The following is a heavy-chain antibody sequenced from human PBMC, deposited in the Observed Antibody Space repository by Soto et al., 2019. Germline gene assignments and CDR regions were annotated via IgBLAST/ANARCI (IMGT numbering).Heavy chain of an antibody. D-gene: IGHD3-22*01. CDR2: ICNDGSNE. Sequence: PGGSLRLSCEASGFTFSSYGMHWVRQAPGKGLEWVAIICNDGSNEYYADSVKGRFTISRDNSKNTLYLQVSNLRAEDTAVYFCARDQTDSGGYSDSWGQGTLVTVSS. CDR3: ARDQTDSGGYSDS. CDR1: GFTFSSYG. V-gene: IGHV3-33*01. J-gene: IGHJ4*02.